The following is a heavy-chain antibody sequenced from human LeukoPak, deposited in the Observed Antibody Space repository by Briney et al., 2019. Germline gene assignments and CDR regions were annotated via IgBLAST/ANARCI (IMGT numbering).Heavy chain of an antibody. V-gene: IGHV3-23*01. Sequence: GGSLRLSCAASGFTFSSYAMSWVRQAPGKGLEWVSAISGSGGSTYYADSMKGRFTISRDNSKNTLYLQMNGLRAEDTAVYYCAKGLYSSSFFDYWGQGTLVTVSS. CDR3: AKGLYSSSFFDY. J-gene: IGHJ4*02. D-gene: IGHD6-6*01. CDR2: ISGSGGST. CDR1: GFTFSSYA.